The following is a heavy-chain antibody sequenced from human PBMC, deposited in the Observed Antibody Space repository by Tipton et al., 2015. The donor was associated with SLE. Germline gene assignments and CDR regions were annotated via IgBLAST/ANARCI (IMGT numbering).Heavy chain of an antibody. Sequence: SMKGRFTISRDNAKNSLYLQMNSLRGDDTAVYYCARSIYWAQHPYYFDSWGQGTLVTVSS. J-gene: IGHJ4*02. CDR3: ARSIYWAQHPYYFDS. V-gene: IGHV3-21*04. D-gene: IGHD2-8*02.